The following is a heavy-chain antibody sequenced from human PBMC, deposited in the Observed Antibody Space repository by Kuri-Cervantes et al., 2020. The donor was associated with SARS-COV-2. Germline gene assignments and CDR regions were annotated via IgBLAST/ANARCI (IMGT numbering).Heavy chain of an antibody. CDR3: ARGSEAGYYYFDY. CDR2: ISSSSSTI. Sequence: GVLKISCAASGFTFSSYSMNWVRQAPGKGLEWVSYISSSSSTIYYADSVKGRFTISRDNAKNSLYLQMNSLRDEDTAVYYCARGSEAGYYYFDYWGQGTLVTVSS. D-gene: IGHD3-9*01. J-gene: IGHJ4*02. CDR1: GFTFSSYS. V-gene: IGHV3-48*02.